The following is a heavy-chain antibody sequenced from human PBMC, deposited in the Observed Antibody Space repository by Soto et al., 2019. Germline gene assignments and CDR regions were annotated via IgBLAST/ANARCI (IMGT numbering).Heavy chain of an antibody. Sequence: QVQLMQSGAEIKKPGSSVKVSCKTSGDNFKKNVFTWVRQAPGQGLEWMGGTIPALGKTHYIEKIQCRVTITVDDAKRTVYMEVRDLTSEDTAIYYCARGPFRPTAMDVWGQGTTVTVSS. J-gene: IGHJ6*02. CDR1: GDNFKKNV. D-gene: IGHD3-10*01. CDR3: ARGPFRPTAMDV. V-gene: IGHV1-69*01. CDR2: TIPALGKT.